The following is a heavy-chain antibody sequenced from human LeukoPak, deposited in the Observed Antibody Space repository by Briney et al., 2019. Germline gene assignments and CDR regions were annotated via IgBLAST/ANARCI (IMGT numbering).Heavy chain of an antibody. Sequence: TSETLSLTCSVSGGSLSSSSYYWGWIRQPPGRGLEWIGNIYETGSTNYNPSLKSRVTISVDTSKNQFSLKLSSVTAADTAVYYCARERAVAGYYHDAFDIWGQGTMVTVSS. CDR2: IYETGST. J-gene: IGHJ3*02. CDR3: ARERAVAGYYHDAFDI. D-gene: IGHD6-19*01. V-gene: IGHV4-39*07. CDR1: GGSLSSSSYY.